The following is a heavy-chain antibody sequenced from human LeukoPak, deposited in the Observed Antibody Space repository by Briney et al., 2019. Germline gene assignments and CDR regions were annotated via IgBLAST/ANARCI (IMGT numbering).Heavy chain of an antibody. CDR1: GFTFSSYE. Sequence: PGGSLRLSCAASGFTFSSYEMNWGRQAPGKGLEWVSYISSSGSTIYYADSVKGRFTISRDNAKNSLYLQMNSLKAEDTAVYYCAMIPGIAAAGSYWGQGTLVTVSS. D-gene: IGHD6-13*01. J-gene: IGHJ4*02. CDR2: ISSSGSTI. CDR3: AMIPGIAAAGSY. V-gene: IGHV3-48*03.